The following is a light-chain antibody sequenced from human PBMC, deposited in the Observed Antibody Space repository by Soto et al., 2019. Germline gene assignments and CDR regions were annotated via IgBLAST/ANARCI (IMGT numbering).Light chain of an antibody. CDR1: RGISSAY. Sequence: EIVLTQTPGTLSVSPGERATLSWRVIRGISSAYLAWYQQKPGQAPRLLIYGASTRATGIPARFSGSGSGTEFTLTISSLQSEDFAVYYCHQYNNWPPWTFGQGTKVDIK. V-gene: IGKV3-15*01. CDR2: GAS. CDR3: HQYNNWPPWT. J-gene: IGKJ1*01.